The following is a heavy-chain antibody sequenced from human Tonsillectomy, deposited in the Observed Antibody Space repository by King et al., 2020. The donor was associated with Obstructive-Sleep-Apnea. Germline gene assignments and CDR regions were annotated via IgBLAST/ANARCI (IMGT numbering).Heavy chain of an antibody. V-gene: IGHV3-7*01. CDR3: ARDRRGEAFDI. CDR1: GFTFSDYW. CDR2: INPDGSEK. J-gene: IGHJ3*02. Sequence: VQLVESGGGLVQPAGSLRLSCTAFGFTFSDYWMTWVRQAPGKGLEWVANINPDGSEKYYVASLKGRLTISRDNAKDSLYLQINSLRAEDTAVYYCARDRRGEAFDIWGQGTMVTVSS.